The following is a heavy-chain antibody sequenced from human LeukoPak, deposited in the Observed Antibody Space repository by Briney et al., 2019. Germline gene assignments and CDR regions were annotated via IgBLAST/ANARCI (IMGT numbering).Heavy chain of an antibody. V-gene: IGHV4-39*01. D-gene: IGHD3-10*01. CDR2: TYHSGYT. J-gene: IGHJ4*02. Sequence: PSETLSLTCTVSGGSINSSSYYWGWIRQPPGEALEWIGSTYHSGYTYYNPSLKSRVTISVDMSKSQFSLKLSSVTAADTAVYYCARSSMFRGVTVDYWGQGTLVTVSS. CDR1: GGSINSSSYY. CDR3: ARSSMFRGVTVDY.